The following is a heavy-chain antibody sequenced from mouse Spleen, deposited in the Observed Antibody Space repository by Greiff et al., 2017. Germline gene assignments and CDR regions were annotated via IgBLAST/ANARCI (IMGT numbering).Heavy chain of an antibody. J-gene: IGHJ1*03. CDR2: ISDGGSYT. D-gene: IGHD1-1*01. CDR3: ARDGDYYGSREYFDV. CDR1: GFTFSSYA. V-gene: IGHV5-4*01. Sequence: EVKLVESGGGLVKPGGSLKLSCAASGFTFSSYAMSWVRQTPEKRLEWVATISDGGSYTYYPDNVKGRFTISRDNAKNNLYLQMSHLKSEDTAMYYCARDGDYYGSREYFDVWGTGTTVTVSS.